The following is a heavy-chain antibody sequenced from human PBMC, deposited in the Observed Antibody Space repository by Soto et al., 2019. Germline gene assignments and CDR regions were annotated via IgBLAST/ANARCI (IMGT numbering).Heavy chain of an antibody. D-gene: IGHD6-13*01. CDR3: ARNRVGRSWYVDY. V-gene: IGHV4-30-2*01. Sequence: ASETLSLTCAASGGSLSSGGYSWSWIRQQPRTGLEWIGYIYESGSTHYNPSLSSRVTMSLDKSRNQFSLRLSSVTAADTAVYFCARNRVGRSWYVDYWGQGAQVTVSS. CDR1: GGSLSSGGYS. J-gene: IGHJ4*02. CDR2: IYESGST.